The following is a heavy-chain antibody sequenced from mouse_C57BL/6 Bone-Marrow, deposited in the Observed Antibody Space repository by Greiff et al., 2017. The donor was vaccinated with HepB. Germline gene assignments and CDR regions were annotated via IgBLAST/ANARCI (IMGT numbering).Heavy chain of an antibody. CDR3: AREGVIYYGSSYVYYFDY. Sequence: EVQLQESGPGLVKPSQSLSLTCSVTGYSITSGYYWNWIRQFPGNKLEWMGYISYDGSNNYNPSLKNRISITRDPSKNQFFLKLNSVTTEDTATYYCAREGVIYYGSSYVYYFDYWGQGTTLTVSS. J-gene: IGHJ2*01. V-gene: IGHV3-6*01. CDR1: GYSITSGYY. CDR2: ISYDGSN. D-gene: IGHD1-1*01.